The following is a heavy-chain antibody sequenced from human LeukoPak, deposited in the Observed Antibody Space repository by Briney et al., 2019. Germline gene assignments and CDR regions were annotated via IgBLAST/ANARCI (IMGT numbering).Heavy chain of an antibody. Sequence: GGSLRLSCAASGFTFSSYWMSWVRQAPGKGLEWVANIKQDGSEKYYVDSVKGRFTISRDNAKNSLYLQMNSLRAEDTAVYYCARDIGYSHGYGFDYWGQGTLVTVSS. CDR2: IKQDGSEK. CDR3: ARDIGYSHGYGFDY. CDR1: GFTFSSYW. V-gene: IGHV3-7*01. J-gene: IGHJ4*02. D-gene: IGHD5-18*01.